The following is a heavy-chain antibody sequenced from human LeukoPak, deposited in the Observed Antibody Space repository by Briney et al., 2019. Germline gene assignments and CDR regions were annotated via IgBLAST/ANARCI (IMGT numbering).Heavy chain of an antibody. CDR1: GFTFSSYA. CDR2: ISGSGGST. J-gene: IGHJ4*02. Sequence: GRSLRLSCAASGFTFSSYAMSWVRQAPGKGREWGSGISGSGGSTYNADSVKGRFTISRDNSKNTLYLQMNSLRAEDTAVYYCAKGFGYGYVNFDQWGQGTLVTVSS. CDR3: AKGFGYGYVNFDQ. D-gene: IGHD5-18*01. V-gene: IGHV3-23*01.